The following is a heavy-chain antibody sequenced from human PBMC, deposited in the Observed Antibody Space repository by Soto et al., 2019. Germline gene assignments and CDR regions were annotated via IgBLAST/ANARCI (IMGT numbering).Heavy chain of an antibody. J-gene: IGHJ4*01. CDR1: GYSISSGYY. D-gene: IGHD3-3*02. CDR2: IYHSGST. CDR3: ARDSGHFWSGIPVDY. Sequence: SETLSLTCAVSGYSISSGYYWGWIRQPPGKGLEWIGSIYHSGSTYYNPSLKSRVTISVDTSKNQFSLKLSSVTAADTAVYYCARDSGHFWSGIPVDYWGHGTPVTVSS. V-gene: IGHV4-38-2*02.